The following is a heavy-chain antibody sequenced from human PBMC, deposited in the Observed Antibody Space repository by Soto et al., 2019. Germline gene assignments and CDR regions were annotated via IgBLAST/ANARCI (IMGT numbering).Heavy chain of an antibody. J-gene: IGHJ5*02. CDR1: GFTLSNYA. V-gene: IGHV3-23*01. CDR2: IGGSAGNT. D-gene: IGHD1-1*01. CDR3: AKGSSRSACLGYLDP. Sequence: EVQLLESGGGLVQPGESLRLACAASGFTLSNYAMNWVRQAPGKGLEWVSAIGGSAGNTYYADSVKGHFTISRDNSKNTLYLQMNSLRVEDTAIYYCAKGSSRSACLGYLDPWGQGTLVTVSS.